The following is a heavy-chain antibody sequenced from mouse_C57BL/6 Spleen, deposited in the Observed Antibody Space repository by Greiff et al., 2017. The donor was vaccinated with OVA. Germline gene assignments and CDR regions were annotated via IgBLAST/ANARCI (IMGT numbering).Heavy chain of an antibody. D-gene: IGHD3-2*02. CDR3: ARPGSGYGFAY. Sequence: QVQLQQPGAELVMPGASVKLSCKASGYTFTSYWMHWVKQRPGQGLEWIGEIDPSDSYTTYNQKFKGKSTLTVDKSSSTAYMQLSSLTSDDSAVYYCARPGSGYGFAYWGQGTLVTVSA. CDR2: IDPSDSYT. J-gene: IGHJ3*01. CDR1: GYTFTSYW. V-gene: IGHV1-69*01.